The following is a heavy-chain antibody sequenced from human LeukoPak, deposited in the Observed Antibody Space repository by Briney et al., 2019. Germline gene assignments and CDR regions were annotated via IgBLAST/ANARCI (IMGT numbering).Heavy chain of an antibody. D-gene: IGHD3-3*01. CDR2: IYTSGST. Sequence: SETLSLTCTVSGGSISSYYWSWIRQPAGKGLEWIGRIYTSGSTNYNPSLKSRVTMSVDTSKNQFSLKLSSVTAADTAVYYSARYYDFKRIFDYWGQGTLVTVSS. J-gene: IGHJ4*02. V-gene: IGHV4-4*07. CDR3: ARYYDFKRIFDY. CDR1: GGSISSYY.